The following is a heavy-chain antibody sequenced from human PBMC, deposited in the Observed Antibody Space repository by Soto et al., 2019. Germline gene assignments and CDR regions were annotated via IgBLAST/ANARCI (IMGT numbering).Heavy chain of an antibody. D-gene: IGHD6-19*01. V-gene: IGHV1-46*03. J-gene: IGHJ4*02. Sequence: ASVKVSCKSSGYTFTSYFIHWVRQAPEQGLEWMGVIKPSDGSTTYAQNFQGRVTMTTDTSTNTVSMELTSLTSEDTAVYFCARLAVAGSVYFDYWGQGTLVTVSS. CDR3: ARLAVAGSVYFDY. CDR2: IKPSDGST. CDR1: GYTFTSYF.